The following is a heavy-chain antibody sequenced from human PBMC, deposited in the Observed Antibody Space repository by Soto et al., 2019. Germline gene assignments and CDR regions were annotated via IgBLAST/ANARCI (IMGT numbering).Heavy chain of an antibody. Sequence: GESLKISCKGSVYSFSTSSIGWLRQMPVKGLEWIGNIHSGDSNARYSPSFQGQVTISVDKSISTTYLEWSSLKATDTAFDYCATWRSIHWFDYWGQGTMVTVSS. D-gene: IGHD2-21*01. V-gene: IGHV5-51*01. J-gene: IGHJ4*02. CDR3: ATWRSIHWFDY. CDR2: IHSGDSNA. CDR1: VYSFSTSS.